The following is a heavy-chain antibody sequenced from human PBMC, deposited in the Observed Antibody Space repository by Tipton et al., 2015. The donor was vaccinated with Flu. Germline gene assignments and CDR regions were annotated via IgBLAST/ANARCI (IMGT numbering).Heavy chain of an antibody. Sequence: QSGPEVKKPGASVKVSCKASGYTFRGHYMHWVRQAPGQGPEWMGWINPDGGDTSYAQKFQGRVTLTRDTSVSTAYMELSSLRSDDTALYYCVRLFSGTYHIDYWGQGTLVTVSS. CDR1: GYTFRGHY. CDR3: VRLFSGTYHIDY. CDR2: INPDGGDT. J-gene: IGHJ4*02. D-gene: IGHD1-26*01. V-gene: IGHV1-2*02.